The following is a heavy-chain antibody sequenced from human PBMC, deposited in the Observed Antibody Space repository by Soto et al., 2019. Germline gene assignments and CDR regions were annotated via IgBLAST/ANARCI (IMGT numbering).Heavy chain of an antibody. Sequence: SGPTLVNPTQTLTLTCTFSGFSLSTSGMCVSWIRQPPGKALEWLALIDWDDDKYYSTSLKTRLTISKDTSKNQVVLTMTNVDPVDTATYYCARISSSSDYYYYYGMDVWGQGTTVTVSS. CDR1: GFSLSTSGMC. V-gene: IGHV2-70*01. CDR2: IDWDDDK. CDR3: ARISSSSDYYYYYGMDV. D-gene: IGHD6-6*01. J-gene: IGHJ6*02.